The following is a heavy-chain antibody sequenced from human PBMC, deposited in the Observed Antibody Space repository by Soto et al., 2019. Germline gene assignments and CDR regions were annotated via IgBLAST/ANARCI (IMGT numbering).Heavy chain of an antibody. J-gene: IGHJ4*02. CDR1: GFTFSSYW. Sequence: EVQLVESGGGFVQPGGSLRLSCVASGFTFSSYWMHWVRQAPGKGLVWVSRINSDGSSTNYADSVKGRFTISRDNAKNTMYLQMNSLRAEDTAVYYCARAVGPTTRGEGYWGQGTLVTVSS. CDR2: INSDGSST. V-gene: IGHV3-74*01. CDR3: ARAVGPTTRGEGY. D-gene: IGHD1-26*01.